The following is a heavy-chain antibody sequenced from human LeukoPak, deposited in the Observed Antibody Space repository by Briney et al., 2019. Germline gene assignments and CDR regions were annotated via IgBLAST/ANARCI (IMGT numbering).Heavy chain of an antibody. V-gene: IGHV3-30*02. D-gene: IGHD1-26*01. CDR2: IRYDGSNK. CDR1: GFTFSSYG. Sequence: GGSLRLSCAASGFTFSSYGMHWVRQAPGKGLEWVAFIRYDGSNKYYADSVKGRFTISGDNSKNTLYLQMNSLRAEDTAVYYCEKDWAVWGSSHSYYFDYWGQGTLVTVSS. CDR3: EKDWAVWGSSHSYYFDY. J-gene: IGHJ4*02.